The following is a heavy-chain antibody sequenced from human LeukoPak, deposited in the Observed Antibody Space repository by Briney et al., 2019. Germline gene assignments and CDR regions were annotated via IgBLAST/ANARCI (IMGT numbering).Heavy chain of an antibody. V-gene: IGHV4-34*01. CDR2: INHSGST. CDR3: ARGRGSYRYYYYYYMDV. CDR1: GGSLSDYY. D-gene: IGHD1-26*01. J-gene: IGHJ6*03. Sequence: SETLSLTCAVYGGSLSDYYWSWIRQPPGKGLEWIGEINHSGSTNYNPSLKSRVTISVDTSRNQFSLKLSSVTAADTAVYYCARGRGSYRYYYYYYMDVWGKGTTVTVSS.